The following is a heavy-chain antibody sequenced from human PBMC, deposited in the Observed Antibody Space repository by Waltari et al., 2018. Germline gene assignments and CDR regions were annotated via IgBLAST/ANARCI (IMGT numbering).Heavy chain of an antibody. D-gene: IGHD1-7*01. CDR3: ARDRIWKYVFDY. J-gene: IGHJ4*02. CDR1: GFRFRSHA. Sequence: QVQLVESGGGVVQPGRSLRLSCAASGFRFRSHAMHWVRPAPGKGLGWVALISYDGSNEDYADSVQGRFTISRDNSKNTLYLQIDSLRTEDTAVYYCARDRIWKYVFDYWGQGTLVTVSS. V-gene: IGHV3-30*04. CDR2: ISYDGSNE.